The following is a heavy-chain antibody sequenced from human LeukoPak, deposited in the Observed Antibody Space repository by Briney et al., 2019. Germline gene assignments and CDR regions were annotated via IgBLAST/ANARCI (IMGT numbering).Heavy chain of an antibody. J-gene: IGHJ5*02. CDR1: GGSFSGYY. CDR2: INHSGST. Sequence: SKTLSLTCAVYGGSFSGYYWSWIRQPPGKGLEWIGEINHSGSTNYNPSLKSRVTISVDTSKNQFSLKLSSVTAADTAVYYCARERASYPNWFDPWGQGTLVTVSS. CDR3: ARERASYPNWFDP. V-gene: IGHV4-34*01.